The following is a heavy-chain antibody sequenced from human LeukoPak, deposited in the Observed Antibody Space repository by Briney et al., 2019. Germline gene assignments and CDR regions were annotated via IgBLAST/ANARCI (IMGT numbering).Heavy chain of an antibody. CDR3: ARVRKTELLWFGELPPDFDY. V-gene: IGHV3-7*01. CDR2: IKQDGSEK. Sequence: GGSPRLSCAASGFTFSSYWMSWVRQAPGKGLEWVANIKQDGSEKYYVDSVKGRFTISRDNAKNSLYLQMNSLRAEDTAVYYCARVRKTELLWFGELPPDFDYWGQGTLVTVSS. D-gene: IGHD3-10*01. CDR1: GFTFSSYW. J-gene: IGHJ4*02.